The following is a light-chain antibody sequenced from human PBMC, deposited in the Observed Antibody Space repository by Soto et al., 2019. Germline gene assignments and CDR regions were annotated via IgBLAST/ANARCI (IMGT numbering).Light chain of an antibody. CDR3: QQYNSYST. CDR2: KAS. CDR1: QSISSW. V-gene: IGKV1-5*03. J-gene: IGKJ1*01. Sequence: DIQMTQSPSTLSASVGDRVTITCRASQSISSWFAWYQQKPGKAPKLLIYKASSLESGVPSRFSGSGSGKEFTLTIGSLQADDFATYYCQQYNSYSTFGQGTKVEIK.